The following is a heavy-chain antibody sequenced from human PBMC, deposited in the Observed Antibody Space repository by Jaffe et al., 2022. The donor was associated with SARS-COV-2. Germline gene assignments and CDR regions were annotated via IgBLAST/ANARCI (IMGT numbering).Heavy chain of an antibody. V-gene: IGHV4-34*01. CDR1: GGSFSGYY. D-gene: IGHD3-3*01. CDR2: INHSGST. Sequence: QVQLQQWGAGLLKPSETLSLTCAVYGGSFSGYYWSWIRQPPGKGLEWIGEINHSGSTNYNPSLKSRVTISVDTSKNQFSLKLSSVTAADTAVYYCARKWLRITIFGVVTPYGMDVWGQGTTVTVSS. J-gene: IGHJ6*02. CDR3: ARKWLRITIFGVVTPYGMDV.